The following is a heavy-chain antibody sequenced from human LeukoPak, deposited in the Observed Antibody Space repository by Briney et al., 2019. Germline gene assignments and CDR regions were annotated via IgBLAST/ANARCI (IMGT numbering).Heavy chain of an antibody. CDR3: AKGLQWELPFDY. Sequence: GGSLRLSCAASGFTFSSYAMSWVRQAPGKGLEWVSSISGSGGSTYYADSVKGRFAISRDNSKNTLYVQMNSLRAEDTAVYSCAKGLQWELPFDYWGQGTLVTVSS. CDR1: GFTFSSYA. J-gene: IGHJ4*02. D-gene: IGHD1-26*01. V-gene: IGHV3-23*01. CDR2: ISGSGGST.